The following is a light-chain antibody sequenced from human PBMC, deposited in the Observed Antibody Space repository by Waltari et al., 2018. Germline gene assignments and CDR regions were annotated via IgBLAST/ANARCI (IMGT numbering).Light chain of an antibody. CDR3: LHCDTYGT. CDR2: KAS. Sequence: DIQMTQSPSTLSASVGDRVTITCRASQSIGSSLAWYQQTPGKAPKLLIYKASSLETGVPSRFSGSGSGTDFTLTISSLQPEDSAAYYCLHCDTYGTFGPGTKVDI. J-gene: IGKJ1*01. V-gene: IGKV1-5*03. CDR1: QSIGSS.